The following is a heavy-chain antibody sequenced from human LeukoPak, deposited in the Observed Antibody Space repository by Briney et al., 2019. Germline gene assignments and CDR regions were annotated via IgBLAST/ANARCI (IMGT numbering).Heavy chain of an antibody. J-gene: IGHJ5*02. CDR2: IYYSGST. CDR3: ARGDYGYSDYVKSNWFDP. V-gene: IGHV4-39*07. CDR1: GGSISSSSYY. Sequence: SETLSLTCTVSGGSISSSSYYWGWIRQPPGKGLEWIGGIYYSGSTYYNPSLKSRVTISVDTSKNQFSLKLSSVTAADTAVYYCARGDYGYSDYVKSNWFDPWGQGTLVTVSS. D-gene: IGHD5-12*01.